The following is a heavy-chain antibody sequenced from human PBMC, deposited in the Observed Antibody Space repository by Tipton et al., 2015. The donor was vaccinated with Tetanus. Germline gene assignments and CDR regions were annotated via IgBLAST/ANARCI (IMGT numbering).Heavy chain of an antibody. CDR1: GSSISRSSHY. CDR3: ASMTPVDWYFDL. D-gene: IGHD4-23*01. CDR2: VYHSGAT. Sequence: GLVKPSETLSLTCSVSGSSISRSSHYWTWIRQPPGKEPEWVGYVYHSGATNYHPSLKSRVTISVDTSKNQLSLKLTSVTAADTAVYYCASMTPVDWYFDLWGRGTLVTVSS. V-gene: IGHV4-61*01. J-gene: IGHJ2*01.